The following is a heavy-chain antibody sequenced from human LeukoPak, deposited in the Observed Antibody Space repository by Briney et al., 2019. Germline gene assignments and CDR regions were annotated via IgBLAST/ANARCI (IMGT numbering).Heavy chain of an antibody. Sequence: TSSETLSLSCTVSGGSLTSTSHYWDWVRQPPGKGLEWLGSIYSSGSTYYNPSLKSRVTVSFDTSKNQFSLSLTSVTAADTAVYYCTKRRGYSFGFDYYYMDVWGKGTTVTISS. CDR2: IYSSGST. CDR1: GGSLTSTSHY. V-gene: IGHV4-39*01. D-gene: IGHD5-18*01. J-gene: IGHJ6*03. CDR3: TKRRGYSFGFDYYYMDV.